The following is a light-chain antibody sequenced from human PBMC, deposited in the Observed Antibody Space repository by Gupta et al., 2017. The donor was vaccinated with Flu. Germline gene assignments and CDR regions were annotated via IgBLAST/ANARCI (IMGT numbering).Light chain of an antibody. CDR2: DAS. CDR1: QSVSSY. J-gene: IGKJ4*01. V-gene: IGKV3-11*01. CDR3: QQRSNWLT. Sequence: EIVLTQSPATLSLSPGERATLSCRASQSVSSYLAWYQQKPGQAPRFLIYDASNRATGIPARFSGSGSGTDFTLTISSLEPEDFAVYYWQQRSNWLTFGGGTKVEIK.